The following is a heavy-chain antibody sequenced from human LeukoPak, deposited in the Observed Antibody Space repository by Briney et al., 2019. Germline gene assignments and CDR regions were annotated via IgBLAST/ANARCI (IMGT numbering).Heavy chain of an antibody. Sequence: PSETLSLTCAVYGGSFNDNYWNWIRQPPGKGLEWIGEINARGDTNYNPSLKSRVTISVDTSKKQFSLRLTSMIAADTALYYCARGQVPAARGYNWFDPWGQGTLVTVSS. J-gene: IGHJ5*02. CDR2: INARGDT. CDR1: GGSFNDNY. D-gene: IGHD2-2*01. CDR3: ARGQVPAARGYNWFDP. V-gene: IGHV4-34*01.